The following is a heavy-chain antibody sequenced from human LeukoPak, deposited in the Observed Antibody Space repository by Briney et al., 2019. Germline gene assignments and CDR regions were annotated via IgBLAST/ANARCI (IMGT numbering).Heavy chain of an antibody. V-gene: IGHV4-59*01. D-gene: IGHD6-13*01. Sequence: PSETLSLTCTVSGGSISTYFWNWIRQPPGKGLEWIGYVYYNGNTNNNPSLKSRLTISVDTSKNQFSLKLTSVTAADTAVYYCVRDRAAAGGWLDPWGQGALVTVFS. J-gene: IGHJ5*02. CDR3: VRDRAAAGGWLDP. CDR2: VYYNGNT. CDR1: GGSISTYF.